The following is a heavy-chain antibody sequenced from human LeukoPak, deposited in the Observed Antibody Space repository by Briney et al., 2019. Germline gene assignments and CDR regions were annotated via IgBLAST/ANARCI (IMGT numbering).Heavy chain of an antibody. J-gene: IGHJ4*02. CDR3: ARQGSNGRSFDS. D-gene: IGHD1-26*01. V-gene: IGHV4-39*01. Sequence: PSETLSLTCTVSGGYSVSTNSSYWGWIRQPPGKGLEWIALISYSGNTFYNPSLKRRVTISVDTSKNQFSLSLTSVTAADTAVYYCARQGSNGRSFDSWGQGGLVTVSS. CDR1: GGYSVSTNSSY. CDR2: ISYSGNT.